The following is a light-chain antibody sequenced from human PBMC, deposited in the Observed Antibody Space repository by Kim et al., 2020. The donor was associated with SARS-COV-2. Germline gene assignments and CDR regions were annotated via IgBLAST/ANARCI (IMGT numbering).Light chain of an antibody. CDR1: KLGEKY. J-gene: IGLJ1*01. CDR3: QAWDSSTHNYV. CDR2: QDN. Sequence: QGKTDSITCLGYKLGEKYVSWYQQKPGQSPVVVIYQDNRRPSGIPERFSGSNSGITATLTISGTQAMDEADYYCQAWDSSTHNYVFGGGTKVTVL. V-gene: IGLV3-1*01.